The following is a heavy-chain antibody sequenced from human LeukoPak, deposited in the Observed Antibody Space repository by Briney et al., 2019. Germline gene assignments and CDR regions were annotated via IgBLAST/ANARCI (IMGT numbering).Heavy chain of an antibody. CDR3: ARQVVNFNWFDL. Sequence: SETLSLTCTVSGYSISSGYYWGWIRQPPGKGLEWIGSIYHSGSTYYSPSLKSRVTISVDTSKNQFSLKLSSVTAADTAVYYCARQVVNFNWFDLWGQGTLVTVSS. V-gene: IGHV4-38-2*02. CDR2: IYHSGST. D-gene: IGHD4-23*01. J-gene: IGHJ5*02. CDR1: GYSISSGYY.